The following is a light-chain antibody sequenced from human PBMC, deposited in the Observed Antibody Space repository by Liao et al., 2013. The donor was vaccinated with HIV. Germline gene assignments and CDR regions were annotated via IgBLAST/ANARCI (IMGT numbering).Light chain of an antibody. CDR3: QVWDSSSDHPNYV. Sequence: SYELTQPPSVSVAPGKTARITCGGNNIGSKSVHWYQQKPGQAPVLVIYYESDRPSGIPERFSGSNSGNMATLTISRVEAGDEADYYCQVWDSSSDHPNYVFGTGTKVTVL. J-gene: IGLJ1*01. CDR2: YES. CDR1: NIGSKS. V-gene: IGLV3-21*04.